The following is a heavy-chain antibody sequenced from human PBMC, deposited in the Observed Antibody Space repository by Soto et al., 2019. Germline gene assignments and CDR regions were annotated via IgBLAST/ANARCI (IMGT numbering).Heavy chain of an antibody. V-gene: IGHV1-8*01. CDR2: MNPNSGNT. CDR1: GYTFTSYD. J-gene: IGHJ6*02. D-gene: IGHD3-3*01. CDR3: ARETGPXRFLEWLLSYYYYGMDV. Sequence: GASVKVSCKASGYTFTSYDINWVRQATGQGLEWMGWMNPNSGNTGYAQKFQGRVTMTRNTSISTAYMELSSLRSEDTAVYYCARETGPXRFLEWLLSYYYYGMDVWGQGTTVTVSS.